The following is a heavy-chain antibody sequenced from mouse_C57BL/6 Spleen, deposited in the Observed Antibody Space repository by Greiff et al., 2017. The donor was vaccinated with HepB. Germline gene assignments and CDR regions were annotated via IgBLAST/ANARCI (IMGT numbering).Heavy chain of an antibody. CDR3: ARPYYGSSYAWFAY. D-gene: IGHD1-1*01. V-gene: IGHV5-12*01. CDR1: GFTFSDYY. CDR2: ISNGGGST. Sequence: EVMLVESGGGLVQPGGSLKLSCAASGFTFSDYYMYWVRQTPEKRLEWVAYISNGGGSTYYPDTVKGRFTISRDNAKNTLYLQMSRLKSEDTAMYYCARPYYGSSYAWFAYWGQGTLVTVSA. J-gene: IGHJ3*01.